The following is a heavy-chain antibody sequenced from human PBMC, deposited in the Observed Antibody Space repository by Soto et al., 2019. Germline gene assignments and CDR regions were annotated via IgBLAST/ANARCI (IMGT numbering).Heavy chain of an antibody. J-gene: IGHJ4*02. CDR2: IYYSGST. CDR1: GGSISSSSYY. Sequence: SETLSLTCTVSGGSISSSSYYWGWIRQPPGKGLEWIGSIYYSGSTYYNPSLKSRVTISVDTSKNQFSLKLSSVTAADTAVYYCARHSSSSYDFWSGYPYYFDYWGQGTLVTVSS. V-gene: IGHV4-39*01. CDR3: ARHSSSSYDFWSGYPYYFDY. D-gene: IGHD3-3*01.